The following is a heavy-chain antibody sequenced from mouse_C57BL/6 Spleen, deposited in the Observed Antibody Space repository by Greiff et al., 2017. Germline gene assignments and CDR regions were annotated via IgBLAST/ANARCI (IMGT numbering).Heavy chain of an antibody. D-gene: IGHD1-1*01. CDR1: GYSITSCYY. CDR3: ARDRENYGSSLDY. V-gene: IGHV3-6*01. J-gene: IGHJ2*01. Sequence: EVQLQQSGPGLVKPSQSLSLTCSVSGYSITSCYYWNWIRQFPGNKLEWMGYISYDGSNNYNPSLKNRISITRDTSKNQFFLKLNSVTTEDTATYCCARDRENYGSSLDYWGQGTTLTVSS. CDR2: ISYDGSN.